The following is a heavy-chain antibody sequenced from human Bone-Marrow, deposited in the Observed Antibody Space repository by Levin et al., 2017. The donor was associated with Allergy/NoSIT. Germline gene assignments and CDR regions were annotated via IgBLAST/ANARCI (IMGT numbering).Heavy chain of an antibody. CDR3: ARSRIAARLDNWFDP. CDR1: GYTFTSYG. V-gene: IGHV1-18*01. Sequence: ASVKVSCKASGYTFTSYGITWVRQAPGQGLEWMGWISAYSAKTNYAQVLQGRVTMTTDTSTSTAYMELRSLRPDDTAVYYCARSRIAARLDNWFDPWGQGTLVTVSS. CDR2: ISAYSAKT. J-gene: IGHJ5*02. D-gene: IGHD6-6*01.